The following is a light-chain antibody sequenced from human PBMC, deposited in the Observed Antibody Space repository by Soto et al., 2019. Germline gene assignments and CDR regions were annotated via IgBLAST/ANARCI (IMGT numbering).Light chain of an antibody. Sequence: EIVLTQSPDTLSLSPGERATLSCRASQSVSSSYLAWYRQKPGQAPRLLIYGTSNRATGIPDRFSGSGSGTEFTLNIIRLEPEDFAVYYCQQYGRTFGQGTKVEI. V-gene: IGKV3-20*01. CDR2: GTS. CDR3: QQYGRT. CDR1: QSVSSSY. J-gene: IGKJ1*01.